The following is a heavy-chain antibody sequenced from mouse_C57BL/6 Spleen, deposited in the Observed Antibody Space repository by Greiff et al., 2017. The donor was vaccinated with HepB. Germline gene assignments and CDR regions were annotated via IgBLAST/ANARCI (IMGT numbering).Heavy chain of an antibody. J-gene: IGHJ4*01. CDR3: ARSPYYSNYYAMDY. CDR2: IYPGDGDT. Sequence: QVQLQQSGPELVKPGASVKISCKASGYAFSSSWMNWVKQRPGKGLEWIGRIYPGDGDTNYNGKFKGKATLTADKSSSTAYMQLSSLTSEDSAVYFCARSPYYSNYYAMDYWGQGTSVTVSS. V-gene: IGHV1-82*01. D-gene: IGHD2-5*01. CDR1: GYAFSSSW.